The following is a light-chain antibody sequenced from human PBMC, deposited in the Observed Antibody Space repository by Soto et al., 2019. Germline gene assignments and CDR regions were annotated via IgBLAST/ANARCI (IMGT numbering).Light chain of an antibody. Sequence: QAVVTQPPSVSGAPGQRVTISCTGSSSNIGAGYNVHWYQQLPGTAPKLLIYVNSNRPSGVPDRFSGSKSGTSASLAITGLQAEDEADYYCQSYDSSLSGVVLGGGTQLTVL. J-gene: IGLJ2*01. CDR1: SSNIGAGYN. CDR2: VNS. CDR3: QSYDSSLSGVV. V-gene: IGLV1-40*01.